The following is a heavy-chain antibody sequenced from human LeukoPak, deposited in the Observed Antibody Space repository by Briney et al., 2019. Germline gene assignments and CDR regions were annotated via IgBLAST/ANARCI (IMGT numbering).Heavy chain of an antibody. CDR2: IWYDGSNK. D-gene: IGHD3-10*01. Sequence: GRSLRLSCAASGFTFSSYGMHWVRQAPGKGLEWVAVIWYDGSNKHYADSVKGRFTISRDNSKNTLYLQMNSLRAEDTAVYYCARDLPSGYSYYYYGMDVWGQGTTVTVSS. CDR1: GFTFSSYG. V-gene: IGHV3-33*01. CDR3: ARDLPSGYSYYYYGMDV. J-gene: IGHJ6*02.